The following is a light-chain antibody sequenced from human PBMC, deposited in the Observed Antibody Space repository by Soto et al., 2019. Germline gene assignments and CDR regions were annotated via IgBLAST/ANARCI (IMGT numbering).Light chain of an antibody. J-gene: IGKJ5*01. Sequence: EIRLTQFPATLSASPGGEATLSCRAAQDFMTNFPCYQVKRGQPPRLIIYDISSRATSIPARFSGSGSGTYSTLTISSLEPEDFAVYCWQQRSRWPITFGQGTRLEIK. CDR2: DIS. CDR1: QDFMTN. CDR3: QQRSRWPIT. V-gene: IGKV3D-11*01.